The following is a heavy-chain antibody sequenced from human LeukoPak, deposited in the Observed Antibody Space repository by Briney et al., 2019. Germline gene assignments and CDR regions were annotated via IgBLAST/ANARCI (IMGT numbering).Heavy chain of an antibody. CDR2: ISGSGDTT. V-gene: IGHV3-23*01. D-gene: IGHD2-21*02. CDR3: AKNPNFVVVTAIDQ. J-gene: IGHJ4*02. CDR1: GFSFNSYA. Sequence: GGSLRLSCAASGFSFNSYAMSWVRQAPGKGLEWVAAISGSGDTTYYADSVKGRFTISRDNSKNTLYLQMNGLRAEDTAIYYCAKNPNFVVVTAIDQWGQGTLVTVSS.